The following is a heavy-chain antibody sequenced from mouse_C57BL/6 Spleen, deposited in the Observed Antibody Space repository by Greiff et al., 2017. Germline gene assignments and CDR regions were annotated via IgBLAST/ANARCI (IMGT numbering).Heavy chain of an antibody. CDR3: ARGYYYGSSSDV. D-gene: IGHD1-1*01. CDR1: GFTFSSYG. CDR2: ISSGGSYT. V-gene: IGHV5-6*01. Sequence: EVKLVESGGDLVKPGGSLKLSCAASGFTFSSYGMSWVRQTPDKRLEWVATISSGGSYTYYPDSVKGRFTISRDNAKNTLYLQMSSLKSEDTAMYYCARGYYYGSSSDVWGTGTTVTVSS. J-gene: IGHJ1*03.